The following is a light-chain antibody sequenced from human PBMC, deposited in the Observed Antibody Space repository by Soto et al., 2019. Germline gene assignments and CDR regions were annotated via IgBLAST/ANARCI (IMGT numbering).Light chain of an antibody. CDR2: DAS. CDR1: QSVRSRY. CDR3: QQYGSSVT. J-gene: IGKJ4*01. Sequence: DIVLTQSPGTLSLCPGERATLSCRASQSVRSRYLAWYQQKAGQAPRLLIYDASRRATGIPDRFSGSGSGTDFTLTISRLEPEDFAVYYCQQYGSSVTFGGGTKVEIK. V-gene: IGKV3-20*01.